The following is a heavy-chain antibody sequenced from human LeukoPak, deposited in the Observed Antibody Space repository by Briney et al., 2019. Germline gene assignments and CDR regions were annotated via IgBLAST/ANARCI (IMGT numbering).Heavy chain of an antibody. CDR3: ARGYCSSTSCRSSNHDY. V-gene: IGHV1-2*02. CDR2: INPNSGGT. D-gene: IGHD2-2*01. J-gene: IGHJ4*02. CDR1: GYTFTGYC. Sequence: ASVKVSCKASGYTFTGYCMHWVRQAPGQGLEWMGWINPNSGGTNYAQKFQGRVTMTRDTSISTAYMELSRLRSDDTAVYYCARGYCSSTSCRSSNHDYWGQGTLVTVSS.